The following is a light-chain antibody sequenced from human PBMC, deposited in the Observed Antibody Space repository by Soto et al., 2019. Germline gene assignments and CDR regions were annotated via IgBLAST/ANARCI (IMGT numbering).Light chain of an antibody. V-gene: IGKV1-39*01. Sequence: DIQMTQSPSSLSASVGGRVTITCRASQYISDFLNWYQQKPGKAPVILIYAASTLQSGVPSRFNGGGSETNFTLIISSLQPEDFATYYCQQSDTTPLTFGGGTKVDIK. CDR3: QQSDTTPLT. CDR1: QYISDF. CDR2: AAS. J-gene: IGKJ4*01.